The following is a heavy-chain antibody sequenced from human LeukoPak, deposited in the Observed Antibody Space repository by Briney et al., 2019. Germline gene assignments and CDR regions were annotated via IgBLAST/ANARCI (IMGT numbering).Heavy chain of an antibody. V-gene: IGHV1-69*13. CDR2: IIPIFGTA. Sequence: ASVKVSCKASGGTFTSYAISWVRQAPGQGLEWMGGIIPIFGTANYAQKFQGRVTITADESTSTAYMELSSLRSEDTAVYYCARLVAGTYFDYWGQGTLVTVSS. CDR3: ARLVAGTYFDY. CDR1: GGTFTSYA. D-gene: IGHD6-19*01. J-gene: IGHJ4*02.